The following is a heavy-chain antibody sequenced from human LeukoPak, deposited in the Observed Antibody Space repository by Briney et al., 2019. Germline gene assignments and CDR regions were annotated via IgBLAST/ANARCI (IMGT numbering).Heavy chain of an antibody. Sequence: LPGGSLRLSCAASGFTFSNYDMSWVRQAPGKGLEWVSTVSRSGGSTYYADSVKGRFTISRDNSKNTLYLQMNSLRADDTAVYYCTRLKGGYWGQGTLVTVSS. J-gene: IGHJ4*02. CDR3: TRLKGGY. CDR1: GFTFSNYD. D-gene: IGHD3-16*01. V-gene: IGHV3-23*01. CDR2: VSRSGGST.